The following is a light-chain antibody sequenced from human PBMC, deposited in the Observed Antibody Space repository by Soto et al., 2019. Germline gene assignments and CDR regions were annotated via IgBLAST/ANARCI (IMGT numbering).Light chain of an antibody. CDR1: SSDVGGYNY. CDR2: DVS. Sequence: QPALTQPRSVSGSPGQSVTISCTGTSSDVGGYNYVSWYQQHPGKAPKLMIYDVSTRPSGVPDRFSGSKSGNTASLTISGLQAEDEADYYCSSYAGSNSVVFGGGTQLTVL. J-gene: IGLJ2*01. V-gene: IGLV2-11*01. CDR3: SSYAGSNSVV.